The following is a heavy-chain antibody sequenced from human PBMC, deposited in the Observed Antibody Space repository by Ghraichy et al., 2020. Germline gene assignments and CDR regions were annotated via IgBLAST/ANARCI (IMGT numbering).Heavy chain of an antibody. CDR1: GFTFSSYA. D-gene: IGHD3-10*01. V-gene: IGHV3-23*01. J-gene: IGHJ6*02. CDR2: ISGSGGST. Sequence: GESLNISCAASGFTFSSYAMSWVRQAPGKGLEWVSAISGSGGSTYYADSVKGRFTISRDNYKTTLYLQMNSLRAEDTAVYYCAKSSRWFGEFLYYGMDVWGQGTTVTVSS. CDR3: AKSSRWFGEFLYYGMDV.